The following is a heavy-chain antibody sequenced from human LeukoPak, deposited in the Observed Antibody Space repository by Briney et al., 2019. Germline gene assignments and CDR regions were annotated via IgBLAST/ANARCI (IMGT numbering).Heavy chain of an antibody. J-gene: IGHJ3*02. CDR2: INPSGGST. D-gene: IGHD3-3*01. V-gene: IGHV1-46*01. CDR1: GYTFTSYY. Sequence: ASVKVSCKASGYTFTSYYMHWVRQAPGQGLEWMGIINPSGGSTSYAQKFQGRVTITRNTSISTAYMELSSLRSEDTAVYYCARGPLLRSYYDFWSGPPVYAFDIWGQGTMVTVSS. CDR3: ARGPLLRSYYDFWSGPPVYAFDI.